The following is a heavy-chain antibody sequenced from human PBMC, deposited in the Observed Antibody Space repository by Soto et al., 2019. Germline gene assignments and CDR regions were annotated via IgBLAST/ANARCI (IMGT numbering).Heavy chain of an antibody. D-gene: IGHD5-18*01. CDR3: AIDRHTAMASYGMDV. CDR2: IIPIFRTA. V-gene: IGHV1-69*13. CDR1: GGTFSSYA. Sequence: SPKVPCKASGGTFSSYAISWVRKAPGQGLELMGGIIPIFRTANYAQKFQGRVTITADEWGSTAYMELSSRRSEDTAVYYCAIDRHTAMASYGMDVWGQGSTVNVSS. J-gene: IGHJ6*02.